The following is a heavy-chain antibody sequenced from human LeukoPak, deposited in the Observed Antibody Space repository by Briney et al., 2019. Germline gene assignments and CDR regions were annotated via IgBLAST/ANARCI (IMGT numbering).Heavy chain of an antibody. J-gene: IGHJ5*02. CDR3: ARDKLSFGSRYNWFDP. CDR1: GGSFSGYH. V-gene: IGHV4-59*01. Sequence: SSETLSLTCAEYGGSFSGYHWSWIRQPPGKGLEWIGYIYYSGSTNYNPSLKSRVTISVDTSKNQFSLKLSSVTAADTAVYYCARDKLSFGSRYNWFDPWGQGSLVTVSS. D-gene: IGHD3-16*01. CDR2: IYYSGST.